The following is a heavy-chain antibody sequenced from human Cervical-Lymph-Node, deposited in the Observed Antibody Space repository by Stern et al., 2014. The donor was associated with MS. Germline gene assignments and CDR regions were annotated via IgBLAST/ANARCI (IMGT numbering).Heavy chain of an antibody. J-gene: IGHJ6*02. D-gene: IGHD6-19*01. Sequence: QVQLVQSGAEVKKPGSSVKVSCKASGGTFSSYGISWVRQAPGQGLEWMGWISAYNGNTNYAQKLQGRVTMTTDTSTSTAYMELRSLRSDDTAVYYCARDRQWLVLMNYYYGMDVWGQGTTVTVSS. CDR2: ISAYNGNT. CDR1: GGTFSSYG. CDR3: ARDRQWLVLMNYYYGMDV. V-gene: IGHV1-18*01.